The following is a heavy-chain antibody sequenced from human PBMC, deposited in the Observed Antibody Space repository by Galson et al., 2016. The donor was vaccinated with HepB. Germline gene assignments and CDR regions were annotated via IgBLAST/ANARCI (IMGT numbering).Heavy chain of an antibody. Sequence: SLRLSCAASGFSLSNYGMSWVRQTPGQGLDWVSGISGGGTNTYYADSVKGRFIISRDNSKNTLYLEMNSLTVEDSAMYLCAVKSVAGTFDYWGQGTLVTVSS. J-gene: IGHJ4*02. V-gene: IGHV3-23*01. D-gene: IGHD6-19*01. CDR3: AVKSVAGTFDY. CDR2: ISGGGTNT. CDR1: GFSLSNYG.